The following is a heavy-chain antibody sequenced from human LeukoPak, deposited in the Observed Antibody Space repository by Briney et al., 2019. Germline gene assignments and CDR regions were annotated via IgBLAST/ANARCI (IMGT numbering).Heavy chain of an antibody. J-gene: IGHJ4*02. V-gene: IGHV3-23*01. CDR2: ISGSADST. CDR3: ARYLGLTSAFFHY. Sequence: GGSLRLSCAASGFTFSSFAMSWVRQAPGKGLEWVSTISGSADSTYYADSVKGRFTISRDNSKNTLYLQMNSLSAEDTAVYYCARYLGLTSAFFHYWGQGTLVTVSS. CDR1: GFTFSSFA. D-gene: IGHD3-9*01.